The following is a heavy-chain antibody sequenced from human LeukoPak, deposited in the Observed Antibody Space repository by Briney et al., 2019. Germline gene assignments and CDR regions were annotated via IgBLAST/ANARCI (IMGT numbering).Heavy chain of an antibody. CDR3: ARDATSLLRYFDYYYYMDV. Sequence: GGSLRLSCAASGFPFSDYGMYWVRQAPGKGLEWLAVISHDGNNKYYADSVKGRITISRDNSMNTLYLQMNSLRAEDTAVYYCARDATSLLRYFDYYYYMDVWGKGTTVTVSS. CDR2: ISHDGNNK. D-gene: IGHD3-9*01. V-gene: IGHV3-30*03. CDR1: GFPFSDYG. J-gene: IGHJ6*03.